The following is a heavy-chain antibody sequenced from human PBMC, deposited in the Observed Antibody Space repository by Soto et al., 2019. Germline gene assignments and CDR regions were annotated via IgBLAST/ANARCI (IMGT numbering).Heavy chain of an antibody. CDR1: GFTFSSYS. Sequence: EVQLVESGGGLVKPGGSLRLSCAASGFTFSSYSMNWVRQAPGKGLEWVSSISSSSSYIYYADSVKGRFTISRDNAKNSLYVQMNSLRAEDTAVYYCARVRPSFFAAFDIWGQGTMVTVSS. V-gene: IGHV3-21*01. CDR2: ISSSSSYI. CDR3: ARVRPSFFAAFDI. D-gene: IGHD6-6*01. J-gene: IGHJ3*02.